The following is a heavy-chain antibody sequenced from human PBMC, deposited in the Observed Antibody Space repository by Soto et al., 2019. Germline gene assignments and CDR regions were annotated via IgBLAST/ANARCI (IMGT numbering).Heavy chain of an antibody. V-gene: IGHV1-69*13. J-gene: IGHJ6*02. Sequence: GASVKVSCKASGGTFSSYAISWVRQAPGQGLEWMGGIIPIFGTANYAQKFQGRVTITADESTSTAYMELSSLRSEDTAVYYCAREGGMIFGVVHYYYYGMDVWGQGTTVTVSS. CDR2: IIPIFGTA. CDR3: AREGGMIFGVVHYYYYGMDV. CDR1: GGTFSSYA. D-gene: IGHD3-3*01.